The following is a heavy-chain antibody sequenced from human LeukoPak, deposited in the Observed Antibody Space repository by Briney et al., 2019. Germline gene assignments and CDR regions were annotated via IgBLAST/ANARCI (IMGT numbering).Heavy chain of an antibody. Sequence: GGSLRLSCAASGFTFSSYSMNWVRQAPGKGLEWVSSISGTSTSIYYADSVKGRFTISRDNSKNTLYLQMNSLRAEDTAVYYCAKLSPPKVVVPAAIIGFDYWGQGTLVTVSS. D-gene: IGHD2-2*02. V-gene: IGHV3-23*01. J-gene: IGHJ4*02. CDR2: ISGTSTSI. CDR1: GFTFSSYS. CDR3: AKLSPPKVVVPAAIIGFDY.